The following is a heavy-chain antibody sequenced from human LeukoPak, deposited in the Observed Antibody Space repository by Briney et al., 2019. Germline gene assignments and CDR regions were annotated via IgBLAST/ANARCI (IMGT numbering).Heavy chain of an antibody. D-gene: IGHD6-13*01. CDR1: GFTFSSYG. J-gene: IGHJ5*02. CDR3: ASIAAAGKDWFDP. CDR2: ISYDGSNK. V-gene: IGHV3-30*03. Sequence: GRSLRLSCAASGFTFSSYGMHWVRQAPGRGLEWVAVISYDGSNKYYADSVKGRFTISRDNSKNTLYLQMNSLRSEDTAVYYCASIAAAGKDWFDPWGQGTLVTVSS.